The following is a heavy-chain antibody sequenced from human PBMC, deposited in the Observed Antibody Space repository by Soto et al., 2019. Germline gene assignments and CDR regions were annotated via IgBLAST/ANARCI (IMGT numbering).Heavy chain of an antibody. CDR3: ARAPEGLETLDY. CDR1: GFTFSSYA. Sequence: QVQLVESGGGVVQPGRSLRLSCAASGFTFSSYALHWVRQAPGKGLEWVAVITYDGSNKYYADSVKGRFTISRDNSKNTLHLQMNSLRAEDTAVYYCARAPEGLETLDYWGQGTLVTVSS. V-gene: IGHV3-30-3*01. J-gene: IGHJ4*02. D-gene: IGHD1-1*01. CDR2: ITYDGSNK.